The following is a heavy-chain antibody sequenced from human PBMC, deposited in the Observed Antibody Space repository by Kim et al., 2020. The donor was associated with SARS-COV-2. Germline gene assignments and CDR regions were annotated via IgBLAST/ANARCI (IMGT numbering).Heavy chain of an antibody. D-gene: IGHD3-22*01. CDR1: GVSITSLY. V-gene: IGHV4-59*11. Sequence: SETLSLTCTVSGVSITSLYWSWFRQPPGKGLEWIGNVFHIGNTNYNPSLKSRVTMSVDTSKSQSSLNLNSLTTADTAVYFCASPGFSSGSSGYFYQLWGR. CDR3: ASPGFSSGSSGYFYQL. J-gene: IGHJ2*01. CDR2: VFHIGNT.